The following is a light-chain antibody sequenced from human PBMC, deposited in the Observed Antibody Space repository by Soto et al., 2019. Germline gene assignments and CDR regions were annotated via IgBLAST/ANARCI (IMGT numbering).Light chain of an antibody. CDR3: AAWDDSLNGHV. Sequence: VLTQPHSASGTPGQRVTLSCSGSSSNIGTSSVHWFQQLPGTAPKLLISTTNHRPSGGPERFSGSKSGTSASLAISGLQSEDEADYYCAAWDDSLNGHVFGTGTKLTVL. CDR2: TTN. J-gene: IGLJ1*01. V-gene: IGLV1-44*01. CDR1: SSNIGTSS.